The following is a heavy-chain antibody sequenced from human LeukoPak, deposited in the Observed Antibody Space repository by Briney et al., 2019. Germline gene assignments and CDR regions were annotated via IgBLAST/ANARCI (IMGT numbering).Heavy chain of an antibody. CDR3: TTFPSSRDY. D-gene: IGHD6-19*01. J-gene: IGHJ4*02. CDR1: GLTLSNAW. V-gene: IGHV3-15*01. Sequence: GGSLRLSCAAPGLTLSNAWMTWVRQAPGKALEWVGRIKSKTDGGTTVYAAPVKGRFTMSRDDSKNTLYLQMDSLKTEDTAVYFCTTFPSSRDYWGQGTLVTVSS. CDR2: IKSKTDGGTT.